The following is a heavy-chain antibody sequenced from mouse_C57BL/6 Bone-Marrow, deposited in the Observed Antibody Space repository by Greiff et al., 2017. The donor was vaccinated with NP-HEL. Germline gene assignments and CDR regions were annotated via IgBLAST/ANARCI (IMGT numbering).Heavy chain of an antibody. CDR2: IYYSGTI. CDR1: GISITTGNYR. CDR3: ARDYYGSSYWYFDV. V-gene: IGHV3-5*01. J-gene: IGHJ1*03. D-gene: IGHD1-1*01. Sequence: VQLQQSGPGLVKPSHSVFLTCTVTGISITTGNYRWSWIRQFPGNKLEWIGYIYYSGTITYNPSLTSRTTITRDTPKNQCFLEMNSFTAEDTATYYCARDYYGSSYWYFDVWGTGTTVTVSS.